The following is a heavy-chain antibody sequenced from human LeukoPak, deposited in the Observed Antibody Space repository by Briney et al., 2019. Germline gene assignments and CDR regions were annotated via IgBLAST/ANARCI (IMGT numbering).Heavy chain of an antibody. CDR3: ARDKARAVAGTYYYYGMDV. V-gene: IGHV3-23*01. D-gene: IGHD6-19*01. CDR2: IRGSDGRT. J-gene: IGHJ6*02. CDR1: GFTFSSYS. Sequence: PGGSLRLSCAASGFTFSSYSMTWVRQAPGKGLEWVSAIRGSDGRTYYATSVKGRFTISSDNSKNTLYLQMNSLRAADTAVYYCARDKARAVAGTYYYYGMDVWGQGTTVTVSS.